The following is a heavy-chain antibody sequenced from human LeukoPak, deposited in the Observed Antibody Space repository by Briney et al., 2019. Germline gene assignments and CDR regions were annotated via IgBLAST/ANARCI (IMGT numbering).Heavy chain of an antibody. CDR3: ASHGVGLDAFDI. D-gene: IGHD1-26*01. CDR2: IYPGDSDT. J-gene: IGHJ3*02. V-gene: IGHV5-51*01. Sequence: GESLKISCKGSGFTFSNYWIAWVRQMPGKGLEWMGIIYPGDSDTRYSPSFQGQVTISADKSISTAYLQWSSLKASDTAMYYCASHGVGLDAFDIWGQGTMVTVSS. CDR1: GFTFSNYW.